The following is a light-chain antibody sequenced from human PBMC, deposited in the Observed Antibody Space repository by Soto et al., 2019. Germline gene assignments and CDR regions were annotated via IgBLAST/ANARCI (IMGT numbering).Light chain of an antibody. V-gene: IGLV2-8*01. Sequence: QSVLTQPPSASGSPGQSVTISCTGTSSDVGGYNYVSWYQQHPGKAPKLMIYEVSNRPSGVPDRFSGSKSGNTASLTVSGLQAEDEADYYCSSYAGSNIVVFGGGTKLTVL. J-gene: IGLJ2*01. CDR2: EVS. CDR1: SSDVGGYNY. CDR3: SSYAGSNIVV.